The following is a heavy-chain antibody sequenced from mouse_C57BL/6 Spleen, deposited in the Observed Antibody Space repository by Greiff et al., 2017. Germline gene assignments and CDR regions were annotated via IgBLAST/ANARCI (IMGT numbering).Heavy chain of an antibody. Sequence: EVMLVASGEGLVKPGGSLKLSCAASGFTFSSYAMSWVRQTPEKRLEWVAYISSGGDYLYYADTVKGRFTISRDNARNTLYLQMSSLKSEDTAMYYCTRDSVENHAMDYWGQGTSVTVSS. CDR1: GFTFSSYA. J-gene: IGHJ4*01. CDR3: TRDSVENHAMDY. V-gene: IGHV5-9-1*02. CDR2: ISSGGDYL.